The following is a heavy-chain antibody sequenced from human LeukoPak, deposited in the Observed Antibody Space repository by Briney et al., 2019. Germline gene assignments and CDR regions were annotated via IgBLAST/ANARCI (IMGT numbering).Heavy chain of an antibody. CDR1: GFTFDDYA. J-gene: IGHJ4*02. CDR2: ISWNSGSI. Sequence: GGSLRHSCAASGFTFDDYAMHWVRQAPGKGLEWVSGISWNSGSIGYADSVKGRFTISRDNAKNSLHLQMNSLRTEDTALYYCAKDRGSGWYYFDFWGQGTPVTVSS. V-gene: IGHV3-9*01. D-gene: IGHD6-19*01. CDR3: AKDRGSGWYYFDF.